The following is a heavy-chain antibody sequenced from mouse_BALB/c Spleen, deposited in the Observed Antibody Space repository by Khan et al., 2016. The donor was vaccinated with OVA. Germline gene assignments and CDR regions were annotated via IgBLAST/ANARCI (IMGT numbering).Heavy chain of an antibody. J-gene: IGHJ4*01. V-gene: IGHV5-9-3*01. CDR1: GFTFSSHA. CDR3: ARSLVDYHAMDY. D-gene: IGHD2-2*01. CDR2: ISSGGHYT. Sequence: EVELVESGGGLVKPGGSLKLSCSASGFTFSSHAMSWVRQTPEKRLELVATISSGGHYTFYPDSVKGRFTISRDNARNTLYLQMSSLRSEDTAMYYCARSLVDYHAMDYWGQGTSVTVSS.